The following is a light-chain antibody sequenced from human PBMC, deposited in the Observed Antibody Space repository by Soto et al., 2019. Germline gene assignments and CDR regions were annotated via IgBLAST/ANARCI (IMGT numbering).Light chain of an antibody. CDR3: QQYGDSPRT. Sequence: EIVLTQSPGTLSLSPGERATLSCRASQSVSRNYLAWYQQRPGQAPRRLIYDAFNRATGIPDRFSGRGSGTDFTLTISSLEPEDFAVYYCQQYGDSPRTFGQGTKVEIK. V-gene: IGKV3-20*01. CDR1: QSVSRNY. J-gene: IGKJ1*01. CDR2: DAF.